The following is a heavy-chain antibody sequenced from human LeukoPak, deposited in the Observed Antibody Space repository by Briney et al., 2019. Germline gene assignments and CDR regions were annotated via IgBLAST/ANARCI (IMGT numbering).Heavy chain of an antibody. D-gene: IGHD3-3*01. J-gene: IGHJ5*02. V-gene: IGHV5-51*01. CDR1: GYSFTSYW. Sequence: GESLKISCKGSGYSFTSYWIGWVRQMPGKGLEWMGIIYPGDSDTRYSPSFQGQVTISADKSISTAYLQWSSLKASDTAMYYCARLNRFTIFGVALTLPNWFDPWGQGTLVTVSS. CDR2: IYPGDSDT. CDR3: ARLNRFTIFGVALTLPNWFDP.